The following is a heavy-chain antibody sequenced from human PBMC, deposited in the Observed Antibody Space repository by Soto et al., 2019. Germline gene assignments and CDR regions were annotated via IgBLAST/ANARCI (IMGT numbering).Heavy chain of an antibody. CDR1: GYTFTNYG. Sequence: QVQLVQSGGEVKKPGASVKVSCKASGYTFTNYGISWVRQAPGQGLEWMGWINVYNGNTKYAQKVQGRVTMTTDTCTSTAYMELRSQRCEDTAVDYCARGVGSVSYCNQYTWFGPLGQGTLGTVSS. V-gene: IGHV1-18*01. D-gene: IGHD2-15*01. CDR3: ARGVGSVSYCNQYTWFGP. CDR2: INVYNGNT. J-gene: IGHJ5*02.